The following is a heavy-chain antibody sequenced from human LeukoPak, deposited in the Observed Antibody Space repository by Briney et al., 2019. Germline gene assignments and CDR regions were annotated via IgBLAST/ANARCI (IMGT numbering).Heavy chain of an antibody. J-gene: IGHJ4*02. D-gene: IGHD4-17*01. CDR1: GFTFDDYT. CDR3: ARDSSYGDYVPFDY. CDR2: ISWDGGST. V-gene: IGHV3-43*01. Sequence: PGGSLRLSCAASGFTFDDYTMHWVRQAPGKGLEWVSLISWDGGSTYYADPVKGRFTISRDNAKNSLYLQMNSLRAEDTAVYYCARDSSYGDYVPFDYWGQGTLVTVSS.